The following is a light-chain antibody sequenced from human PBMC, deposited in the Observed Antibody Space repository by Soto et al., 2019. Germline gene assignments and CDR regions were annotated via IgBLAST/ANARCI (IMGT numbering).Light chain of an antibody. Sequence: QSVLTQPTSASGTPGQRVTISCSGSSSNIGGNTVNWYQKVPGAAPKLIIFSNSQRPSGVPDRYSGSKSGTSASLAIGGLQSEDEADYYCSTWDDSLNGPLFGGGTKVTVL. CDR1: SSNIGGNT. V-gene: IGLV1-44*01. J-gene: IGLJ2*01. CDR3: STWDDSLNGPL. CDR2: SNS.